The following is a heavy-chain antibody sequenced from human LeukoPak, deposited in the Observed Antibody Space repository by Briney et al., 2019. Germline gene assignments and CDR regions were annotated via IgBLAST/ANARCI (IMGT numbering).Heavy chain of an antibody. CDR2: IYYSGST. D-gene: IGHD6-13*01. CDR3: ARNLWQQLAALDY. V-gene: IGHV4-59*01. Sequence: PSETLSLTCTVSGGSISSYYWSWIRQPPGKGLEWIGYIYYSGSTNYNPSLKSRVTISVDTSKNQFSLKLSSVTAADTAVYYCARNLWQQLAALDYWGQGTLVTVSS. J-gene: IGHJ4*02. CDR1: GGSISSYY.